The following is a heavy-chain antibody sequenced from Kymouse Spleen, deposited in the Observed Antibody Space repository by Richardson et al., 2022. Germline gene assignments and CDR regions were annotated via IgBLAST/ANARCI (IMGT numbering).Heavy chain of an antibody. V-gene: IGHV4-31*03. D-gene: IGHD3-10*01. J-gene: IGHJ6*02. CDR1: GGSISSGGYY. Sequence: QVQLQESGPGLVKPSQTLSLTCTVSGGSISSGGYYWSWIRQHPGKGLEWIGYIYYSGSTYYNPSLKSRVTISVDTSKNQFSLKLSSVTAADTAVYYCARDTYYYGSGSYVDYYYGMDVWGQGTTVTVSS. CDR2: IYYSGST. CDR3: ARDTYYYGSGSYVDYYYGMDV.